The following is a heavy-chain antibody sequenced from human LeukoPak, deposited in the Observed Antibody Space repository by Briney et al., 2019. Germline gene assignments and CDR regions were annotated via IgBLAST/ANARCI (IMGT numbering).Heavy chain of an antibody. Sequence: GASVKLSCKSSGYTFTGYYMHWGRQAPGQGLEWMGWTNPNSGGTNYAQKFQGRVTMTRDTSISTAYMELSRLRSDDTAMYYCAKAGLGYSSSWDYYYYMDVWGKGTTVTVSS. CDR2: TNPNSGGT. CDR1: GYTFTGYY. D-gene: IGHD6-13*01. J-gene: IGHJ6*03. V-gene: IGHV1-2*02. CDR3: AKAGLGYSSSWDYYYYMDV.